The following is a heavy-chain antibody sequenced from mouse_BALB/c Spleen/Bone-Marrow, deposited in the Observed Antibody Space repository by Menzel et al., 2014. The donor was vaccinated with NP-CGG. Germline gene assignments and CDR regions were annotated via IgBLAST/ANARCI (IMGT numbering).Heavy chain of an antibody. CDR1: GYAFANYL. CDR3: ARGDYRSYYFDY. V-gene: IGHV1-54*01. Sequence: VMLVESGAELVRPGTSVKVSCKASGYAFANYLIEWVKQRPGQGLEWIGVINPGSGGTNYNEKLKGKATLTADKSSSTAYMQLSSLTSDDSAVYFCARGDYRSYYFDYWGQGTTLTVSS. CDR2: INPGSGGT. D-gene: IGHD2-14*01. J-gene: IGHJ2*01.